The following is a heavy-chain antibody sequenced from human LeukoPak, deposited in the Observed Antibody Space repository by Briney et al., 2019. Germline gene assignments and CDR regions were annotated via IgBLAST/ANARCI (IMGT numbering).Heavy chain of an antibody. CDR2: ISYDGNNK. CDR1: GFTFSSYA. CDR3: ARGRNLVAISGYFDY. J-gene: IGHJ4*02. V-gene: IGHV3-30-3*01. D-gene: IGHD3-22*01. Sequence: GGSLRLSCAASGFTFSSYAMHWVRQAPGKGLEWVATISYDGNNKYYADSVKGRFTISRDNSKNTLYPQMNSLRGEDTAVYYCARGRNLVAISGYFDYWGQGTLVTVSS.